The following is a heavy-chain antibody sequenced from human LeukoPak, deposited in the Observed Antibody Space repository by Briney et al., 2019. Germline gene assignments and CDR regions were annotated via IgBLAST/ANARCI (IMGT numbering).Heavy chain of an antibody. CDR1: GFTFSSYA. J-gene: IGHJ4*02. CDR2: ISGSGGST. Sequence: GGSLRFSCAASGFTFSSYAMSWVRQAPGKGLEWVSAISGSGGSTYYADSVKGRFTISRDNSKNTLYLQMNSLRAEDTAVYYCAKDPSPTAVAGTFDYWGQGTLVTVSS. V-gene: IGHV3-23*01. D-gene: IGHD6-19*01. CDR3: AKDPSPTAVAGTFDY.